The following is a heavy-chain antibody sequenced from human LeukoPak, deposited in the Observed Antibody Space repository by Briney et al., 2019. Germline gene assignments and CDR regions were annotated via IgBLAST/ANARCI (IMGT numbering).Heavy chain of an antibody. D-gene: IGHD6-13*01. J-gene: IGHJ4*02. CDR2: IKQDGSEK. Sequence: GGSLRLSCAASGFTFSSYWMSWVRQAPGKGLEWVANIKQDGSEKDYVDSVKGRFTISRDNSKNTLYLQMNSLRAEDTAVYYCAKTRPLDSSSWSHGDYWGQGTLVTVSS. CDR3: AKTRPLDSSSWSHGDY. CDR1: GFTFSSYW. V-gene: IGHV3-7*03.